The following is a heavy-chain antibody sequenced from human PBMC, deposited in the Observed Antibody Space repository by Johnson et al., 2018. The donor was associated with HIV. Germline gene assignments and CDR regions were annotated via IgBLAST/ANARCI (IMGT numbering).Heavy chain of an antibody. D-gene: IGHD3-10*01. J-gene: IGHJ3*01. Sequence: VQLVESGGGVVQPGRSLRLSCAASGFTVSSHYMSWVRQAPGKGLEWVSVIYSGGSTYYADSVKGRFTISRYTSKNTLYLQMNSLRAEDTAVYYCAREGGGTLVLGDEGAFDVWGQGTMVSVSS. CDR3: AREGGGTLVLGDEGAFDV. CDR1: GFTVSSHY. CDR2: IYSGGST. V-gene: IGHV3-66*01.